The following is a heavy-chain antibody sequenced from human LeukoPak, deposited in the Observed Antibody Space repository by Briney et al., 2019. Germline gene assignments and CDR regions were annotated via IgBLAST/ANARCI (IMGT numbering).Heavy chain of an antibody. CDR1: GFTFDDYA. Sequence: EPGRSLRLSCAASGFTFDDYAMHWVRQAPGKGLEWVSGISWNSGSIGYADSVKGRFTISRDNAKNSLYLQMNSLRAEDTALYYCARSRSKWGIVVVPAAYFDYWGQGTLVTVSS. CDR2: ISWNSGSI. CDR3: ARSRSKWGIVVVPAAYFDY. D-gene: IGHD2-2*01. J-gene: IGHJ4*02. V-gene: IGHV3-9*01.